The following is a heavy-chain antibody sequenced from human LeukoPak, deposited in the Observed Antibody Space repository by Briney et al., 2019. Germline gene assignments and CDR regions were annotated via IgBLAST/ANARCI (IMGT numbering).Heavy chain of an antibody. CDR2: TYYRSKWYN. D-gene: IGHD3-22*01. Sequence: SQTLSLTCAISGDSVSSNSAAWNWIRQSPSRGLEWLGRTYYRSKWYNDYAVSVKSRITINPDTSKNQFSLQLNSVTPEDTAVYYCAKSYYDSSGYRGDLEYWGQGTLVTVSS. CDR1: GDSVSSNSAA. J-gene: IGHJ4*02. V-gene: IGHV6-1*01. CDR3: AKSYYDSSGYRGDLEY.